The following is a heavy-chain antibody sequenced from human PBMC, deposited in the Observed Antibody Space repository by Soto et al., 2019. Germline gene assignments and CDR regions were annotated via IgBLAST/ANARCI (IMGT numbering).Heavy chain of an antibody. CDR3: TKDGSGHPYYSDN. V-gene: IGHV4-4*02. CDR2: IYHSGRT. D-gene: IGHD3-3*01. Sequence: PSEPLSLTCAVSGGSISSNNWWSWVRQAPGKGLEWIGEIYHSGRTSYNPSLRIRVTMSVDKSKNQCSLIVTSVTAADTAVYYCTKDGSGHPYYSDNWGPGTLLTVSS. J-gene: IGHJ4*02. CDR1: GGSISSNNW.